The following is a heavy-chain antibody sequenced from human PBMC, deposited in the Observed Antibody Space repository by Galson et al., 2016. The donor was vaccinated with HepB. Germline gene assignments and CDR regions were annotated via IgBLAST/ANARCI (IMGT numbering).Heavy chain of an antibody. CDR3: ARRRGSGSHDY. D-gene: IGHD3-10*01. CDR1: GFTVSSSY. CDR2: IYSGGST. V-gene: IGHV3-53*01. Sequence: SLRLSCAASGFTVSSSYMSWVRQAPGKGLEWVSVIYSGGSTYYADSVKGRFTISRDNSKNTLYLQMNSLKAEDTAVYNCARRRGSGSHDYWGQGTLVTVSS. J-gene: IGHJ4*02.